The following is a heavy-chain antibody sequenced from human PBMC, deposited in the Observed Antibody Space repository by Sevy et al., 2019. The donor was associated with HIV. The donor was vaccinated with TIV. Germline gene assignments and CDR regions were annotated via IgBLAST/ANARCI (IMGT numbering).Heavy chain of an antibody. V-gene: IGHV3-33*08. CDR2: IWYDGSNK. Sequence: GGSLRLSCAASGFTVSSNYMSWVRQAPGKGLEWVALIWYDGSNKYYADSVKGRFTISRDNSKNTLFLQMNSLRAEDTAVYYCARGRDYGNFDYWGQGTLVTVSS. J-gene: IGHJ4*02. CDR3: ARGRDYGNFDY. D-gene: IGHD4-17*01. CDR1: GFTVSSNY.